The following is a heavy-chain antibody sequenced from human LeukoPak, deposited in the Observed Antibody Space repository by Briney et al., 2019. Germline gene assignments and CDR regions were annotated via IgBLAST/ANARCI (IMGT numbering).Heavy chain of an antibody. J-gene: IGHJ6*02. CDR3: ARTIAQYTNSWLYYYYGMDV. D-gene: IGHD6-13*01. Sequence: GGSLRLFCAASGFTFDDYGMSWVRQAPGKGLEWVSTISSHSIYIYYADSVKGRFTISRDNAKNSLSLQMNSLRAEDTAVFYCARTIAQYTNSWLYYYYGMDVWGQGTTVTVSS. V-gene: IGHV3-21*04. CDR2: ISSHSIYI. CDR1: GFTFDDYG.